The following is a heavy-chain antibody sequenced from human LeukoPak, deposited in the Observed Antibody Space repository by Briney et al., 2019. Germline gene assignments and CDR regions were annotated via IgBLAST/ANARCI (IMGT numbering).Heavy chain of an antibody. J-gene: IGHJ2*01. D-gene: IGHD2-2*01. V-gene: IGHV3-7*01. Sequence: GGSLRLSWAASEFTFSSYWMSWVRQAPGKGLEWVAHIKRDGSEKYYVDSVKGRFTISRDNAKNSLYLQMNSLRVEDTAVYYCARDPGQRFVVVPAATDWYFDLWGRGTLVTVSS. CDR1: EFTFSSYW. CDR3: ARDPGQRFVVVPAATDWYFDL. CDR2: IKRDGSEK.